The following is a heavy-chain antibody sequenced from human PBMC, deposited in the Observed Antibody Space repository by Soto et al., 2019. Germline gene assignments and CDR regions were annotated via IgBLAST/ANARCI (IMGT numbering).Heavy chain of an antibody. J-gene: IGHJ2*01. Sequence: EVQLVESGGGLVQPGRSLRLSCAASGFTFDDYAMHWVRQAPGKGLEWVSGISWNSGSIGYADSVKGRLTISRDNAKNSLYLQMNSLRAEDTALYYCAKDAPYSSGWLPHFYWYFDLWGRGTLVTVSS. CDR1: GFTFDDYA. CDR3: AKDAPYSSGWLPHFYWYFDL. V-gene: IGHV3-9*01. CDR2: ISWNSGSI. D-gene: IGHD6-19*01.